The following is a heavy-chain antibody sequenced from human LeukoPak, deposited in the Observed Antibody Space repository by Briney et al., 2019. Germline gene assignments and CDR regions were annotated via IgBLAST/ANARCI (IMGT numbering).Heavy chain of an antibody. J-gene: IGHJ4*02. CDR3: ARSWPKRNDFWSDVSYY. Sequence: GGSLRLSCAASGLTFSSYWMSWVRQAPGKGLEWVANIKHDGSEKYYVDSVKGRFTISRDNAKNSLYLQMNSLRAEDTAVYYCARSWPKRNDFWSDVSYYWGQGTLVTVSS. D-gene: IGHD3-3*01. V-gene: IGHV3-7*01. CDR2: IKHDGSEK. CDR1: GLTFSSYW.